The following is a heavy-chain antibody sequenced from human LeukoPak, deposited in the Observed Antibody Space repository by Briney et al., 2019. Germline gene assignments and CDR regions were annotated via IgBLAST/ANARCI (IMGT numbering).Heavy chain of an antibody. CDR1: GFTFSSYA. J-gene: IGHJ4*02. D-gene: IGHD6-13*01. V-gene: IGHV3-23*01. CDR3: AKLHSSSWYNPTDY. Sequence: GGSLRLSCAASGFTFSSYAMTWVRQAPGKGLEWVSIISGSGGGTYYADAVKGRFTISRDNSKNTVYLQMNSLRAEDTAVYYCAKLHSSSWYNPTDYWGQGTLVTVSS. CDR2: ISGSGGGT.